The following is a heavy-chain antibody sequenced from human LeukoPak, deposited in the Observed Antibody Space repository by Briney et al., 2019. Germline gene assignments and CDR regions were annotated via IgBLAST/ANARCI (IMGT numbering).Heavy chain of an antibody. D-gene: IGHD6-19*01. CDR3: AKSVGWVKYYFDY. CDR2: IWYDGGNK. CDR1: GLSFSTYG. Sequence: PGGSLRLSCAASGLSFSTYGMHWVRQAPGKGLEWVAVIWYDGGNKYYADSVKGRFTISRDNSKNTLYLQMNSLRAEDTAVYYCAKSVGWVKYYFDYWGQGTLVTVSS. V-gene: IGHV3-33*06. J-gene: IGHJ4*02.